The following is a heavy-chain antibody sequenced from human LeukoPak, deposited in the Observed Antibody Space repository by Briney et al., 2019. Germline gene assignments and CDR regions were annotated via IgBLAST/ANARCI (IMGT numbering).Heavy chain of an antibody. D-gene: IGHD6-13*01. CDR1: GFTFSSYG. CDR3: AKEIGSWFPYYYYYYGMDV. CDR2: ISYDGSNK. Sequence: GGSLRLSCAASGFTFSSYGTHWVRQAPGKGLEWVAVISYDGSNKYYADSVKGRFTISRDNSKNTLYLQMNSLRAEDTAVYYCAKEIGSWFPYYYYYYGMDVWGQGTTVTVSS. J-gene: IGHJ6*02. V-gene: IGHV3-30*18.